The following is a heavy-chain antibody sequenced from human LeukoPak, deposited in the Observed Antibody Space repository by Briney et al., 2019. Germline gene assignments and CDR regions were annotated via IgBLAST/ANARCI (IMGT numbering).Heavy chain of an antibody. V-gene: IGHV3-48*01. CDR3: ARDGGAGLDY. CDR2: ISSSSSTI. D-gene: IGHD2-15*01. Sequence: GGSLRLSCAASGFTFSSYSMNWVRQAPGKGLEWVSYISSSSSTIYYADSVRGRFTISRDNAKNSLYLQMNSLRVDDTAVYFCARDGGAGLDYWGQGILVTVSS. J-gene: IGHJ4*02. CDR1: GFTFSSYS.